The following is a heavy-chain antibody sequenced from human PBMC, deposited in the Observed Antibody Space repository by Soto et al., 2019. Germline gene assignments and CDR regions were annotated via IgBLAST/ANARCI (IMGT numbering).Heavy chain of an antibody. J-gene: IGHJ6*02. CDR2: IIPIFGTA. D-gene: IGHD3-9*01. CDR1: GVTFSSYA. Sequence: SVKVSCKASGVTFSSYAISWVRQAPGQGLEWMGGIIPIFGTANYAQKFQGRVTITADKSTSTAYMELSSLRSEDTAVYYCARGRGVLQYFVSGMDVWGQGTTVTVSS. CDR3: ARGRGVLQYFVSGMDV. V-gene: IGHV1-69*06.